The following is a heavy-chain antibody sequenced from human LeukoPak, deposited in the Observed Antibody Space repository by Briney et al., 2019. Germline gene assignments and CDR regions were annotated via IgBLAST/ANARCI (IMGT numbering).Heavy chain of an antibody. CDR1: GYTFTSYY. CDR2: INPNSGGT. CDR3: ARDPPAKSYYYYGMDV. J-gene: IGHJ6*02. Sequence: VASVKVSCKASGYTFTSYYMHWVRQAPGQGLEWMGRINPNSGGTNYAQKFQGRVTMTRDTSISTAYMELSRLRSDDTAVYYCARDPPAKSYYYYGMDVWGQGTTVTVSS. D-gene: IGHD2-15*01. V-gene: IGHV1-2*06.